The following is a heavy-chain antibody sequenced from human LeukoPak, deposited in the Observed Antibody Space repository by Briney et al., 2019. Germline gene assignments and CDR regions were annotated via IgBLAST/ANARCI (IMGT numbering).Heavy chain of an antibody. J-gene: IGHJ4*02. V-gene: IGHV1-69*04. Sequence: SVKVSCKASGGTFSSYAISWVRQAPGQGLEWMGRIIPILGIANYAQKFQGRVTITADKSTSTAYMELSSLRSEDTAVYYCAAGYYGSGTPFDYWGQGTLVTVSS. D-gene: IGHD3-10*01. CDR3: AAGYYGSGTPFDY. CDR2: IIPILGIA. CDR1: GGTFSSYA.